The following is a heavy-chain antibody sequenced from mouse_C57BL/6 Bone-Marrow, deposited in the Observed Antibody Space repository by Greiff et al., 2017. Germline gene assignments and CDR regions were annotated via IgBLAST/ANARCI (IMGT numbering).Heavy chain of an antibody. CDR1: GYTFTDYA. V-gene: IGHV1-67*01. D-gene: IGHD1-1*01. CDR2: ISTYYGDA. J-gene: IGHJ2*01. Sequence: QVHVKQSGPELVRPGVSVKISCKGSGYTFTDYAMHWVKQSHAKSLEWIGVISTYYGDASYNQKFKDKATMTVDKSSSTAYMELARLTSEDSAVYYCARDGSYYGSSFLSYWGQGTTLTVSS. CDR3: ARDGSYYGSSFLSY.